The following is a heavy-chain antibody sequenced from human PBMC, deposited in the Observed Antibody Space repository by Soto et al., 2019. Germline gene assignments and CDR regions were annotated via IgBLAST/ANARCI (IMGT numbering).Heavy chain of an antibody. V-gene: IGHV3-33*01. Sequence: QVQLVESGGGVVQPGRSLRLSCAASGFTFSSYGMHWVRQAPGKGLEWVAVIWYDGSNKYYADSVKGRFTISRDNSKNTLYLQMNSLRAEDTAVYYCARDSWYGNNHFDYWGQGTLVTVSS. CDR3: ARDSWYGNNHFDY. D-gene: IGHD6-13*01. J-gene: IGHJ4*02. CDR2: IWYDGSNK. CDR1: GFTFSSYG.